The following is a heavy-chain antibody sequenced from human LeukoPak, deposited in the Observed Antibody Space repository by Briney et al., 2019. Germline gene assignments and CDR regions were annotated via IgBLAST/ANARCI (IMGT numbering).Heavy chain of an antibody. Sequence: PGGSLRLSCAASGFTFSRYWMSWVRQAPGKGLEWVSNIKYDGSDKYYVDSVKGRFTLSRDNARNSLYLQMNSLRADDTAVYYCARLAEAGFDYWGQGPLVTVSS. D-gene: IGHD6-19*01. J-gene: IGHJ4*02. V-gene: IGHV3-7*01. CDR2: IKYDGSDK. CDR1: GFTFSRYW. CDR3: ARLAEAGFDY.